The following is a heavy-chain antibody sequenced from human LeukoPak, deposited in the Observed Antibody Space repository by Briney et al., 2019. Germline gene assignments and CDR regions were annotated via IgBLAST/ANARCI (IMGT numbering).Heavy chain of an antibody. J-gene: IGHJ4*02. V-gene: IGHV3-21*01. Sequence: GGSLRLSCAASGFTFSSYTMSWVRQAPGKGLEWVSSISSSSSYIYYADSVKGRFTISRDNAKNSLYLQMNSLRAEDTAVYYCARPEYCSSTSCYDFNYWGQGTLVTVSS. CDR1: GFTFSSYT. CDR2: ISSSSSYI. D-gene: IGHD2-2*01. CDR3: ARPEYCSSTSCYDFNY.